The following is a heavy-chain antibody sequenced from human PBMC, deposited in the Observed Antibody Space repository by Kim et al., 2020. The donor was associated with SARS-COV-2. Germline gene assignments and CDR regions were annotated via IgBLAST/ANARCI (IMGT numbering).Heavy chain of an antibody. CDR1: GYTFTSYY. D-gene: IGHD3-10*01. V-gene: IGHV1-46*01. CDR3: ARDRGSGSYYKPDYYYYGMDV. J-gene: IGHJ6*02. CDR2: INPSGGST. Sequence: ASVKVSCKASGYTFTSYYMHWVRQAPGQGLEWMGIINPSGGSTSYAQKFQGRVTMTRDTSTSTVYMELSSLRSEDTAVYYSARDRGSGSYYKPDYYYYGMDVWGQGTTVTVSS.